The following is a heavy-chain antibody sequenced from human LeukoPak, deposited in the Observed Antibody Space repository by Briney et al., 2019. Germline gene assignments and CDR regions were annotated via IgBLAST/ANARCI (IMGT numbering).Heavy chain of an antibody. D-gene: IGHD2-2*01. CDR3: SKRNLGYCSSTSLPLIGL. CDR1: GFTFSSYS. V-gene: IGHV3-48*01. CDR2: ISSSSSTI. Sequence: GGSLRLSCAASGFTFSSYSMNWVRQAPGKGLEWVSYISSSSSTIYYADSVKGRFTISRDNAKNSLYLQMNSLRAEDTAVYYWSKRNLGYCSSTSLPLIGLRGQGTLVTVSS. J-gene: IGHJ4*02.